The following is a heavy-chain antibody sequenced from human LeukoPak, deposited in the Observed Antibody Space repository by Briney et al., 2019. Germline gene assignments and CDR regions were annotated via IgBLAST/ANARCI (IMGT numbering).Heavy chain of an antibody. D-gene: IGHD6-13*01. CDR2: IYYSGST. CDR3: ARGPYSSSWYDFDY. CDR1: GGSISSYY. V-gene: IGHV4-59*01. Sequence: SETLSLTCTVSGGSISSYYWSWIRQPPGKGLEWIGYIYYSGSTNYNPSLKSRVTMSVDTSKNQFSLKLSSVTAADTAVYYCARGPYSSSWYDFDYWGQGTLVTVSS. J-gene: IGHJ4*02.